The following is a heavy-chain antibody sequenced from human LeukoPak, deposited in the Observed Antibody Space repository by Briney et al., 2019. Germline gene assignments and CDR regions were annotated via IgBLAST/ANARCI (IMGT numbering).Heavy chain of an antibody. D-gene: IGHD6-19*01. CDR1: GGSISSYY. CDR2: IYYSGST. V-gene: IGHV4-59*01. CDR3: ARAGYSSGWYIDY. Sequence: KPSETLSLTCTVSGGSISSYYWSWIRQPPGKGLEWIGYIYYSGSTNYNPSLKSRVTISVDTSKNQFSLKLSSVTAADTAVYYCARAGYSSGWYIDYWGQGTLVTGSS. J-gene: IGHJ4*02.